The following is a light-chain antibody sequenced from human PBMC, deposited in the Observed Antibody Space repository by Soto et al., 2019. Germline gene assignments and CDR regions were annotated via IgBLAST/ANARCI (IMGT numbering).Light chain of an antibody. CDR2: DVS. J-gene: IGLJ1*01. CDR1: SSDVGGYNY. CDR3: SSYAGSNNV. Sequence: QSVLTQPPSASGSPGQSVTISCTGTSSDVGGYNYVSWYQQHPGKAPKLMIYDVSKRPSGVPDRFSGSKSGSTASLTVSGLQAEDEADYYCSSYAGSNNVFGTGTKVTVL. V-gene: IGLV2-8*01.